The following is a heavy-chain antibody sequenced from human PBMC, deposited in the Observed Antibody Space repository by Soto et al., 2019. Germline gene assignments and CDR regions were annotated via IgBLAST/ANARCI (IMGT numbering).Heavy chain of an antibody. Sequence: GGSLRLSCAASGFTFSDYYMSWIRQAPGKGLEWVSYISSSSSYTNYADSVKGRFTISRDNAKNSLYLQMNSLRAEDTAVYYCARDTDYYDSSGSDYWGQGTLVTVPQ. V-gene: IGHV3-11*06. CDR1: GFTFSDYY. CDR2: ISSSSSYT. D-gene: IGHD3-22*01. J-gene: IGHJ4*02. CDR3: ARDTDYYDSSGSDY.